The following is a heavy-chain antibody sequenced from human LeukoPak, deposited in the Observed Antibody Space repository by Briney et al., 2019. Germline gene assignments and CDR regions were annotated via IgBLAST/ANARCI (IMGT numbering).Heavy chain of an antibody. CDR3: ATSYSRREVDF. V-gene: IGHV4-34*01. CDR2: INHRGST. CDR1: GGSFSGYY. J-gene: IGHJ4*02. D-gene: IGHD6-13*01. Sequence: SETLSLTCAVYGGSFSGYYWSWIRQPPGKGLEWIGEINHRGSTNYNPSLKSRVTISVDTSKNQFSLKLSSVTAADTAVYYCATSYSRREVDFWGQGTLVTVSS.